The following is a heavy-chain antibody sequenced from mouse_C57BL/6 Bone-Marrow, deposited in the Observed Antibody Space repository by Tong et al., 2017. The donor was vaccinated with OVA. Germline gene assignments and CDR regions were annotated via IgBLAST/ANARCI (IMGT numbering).Heavy chain of an antibody. Sequence: EVQLQESGGGLVQPGESLKLSCESNEYEFPSHDMSWVRKTPEKRLEWVATISDGGSYTYYPDNVKGRFTISRDNAKNNLYLQMSSLRSEDTALYYCARRGNSYWGQGTTLTVSS. V-gene: IGHV5-2*01. CDR2: ISDGGSYT. CDR3: ARRGNSY. J-gene: IGHJ2*01. CDR1: EYEFPSHD.